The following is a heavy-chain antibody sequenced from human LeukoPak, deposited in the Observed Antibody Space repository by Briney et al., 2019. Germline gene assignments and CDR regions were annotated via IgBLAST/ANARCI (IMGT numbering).Heavy chain of an antibody. J-gene: IGHJ4*02. CDR1: GFTFSSYS. D-gene: IGHD6-6*01. CDR3: ARPPRTSSSSPFDY. CDR2: ISSSSSYI. V-gene: IGHV3-21*01. Sequence: GGSLRLSCAASGFTFSSYSMNWVRQAPGKGLEWVSSISSSSSYIYYADSVKGRFTISRDNAKNSPYLQMNSLRAEDTAVYYCARPPRTSSSSPFDYWGQGTLVTVSS.